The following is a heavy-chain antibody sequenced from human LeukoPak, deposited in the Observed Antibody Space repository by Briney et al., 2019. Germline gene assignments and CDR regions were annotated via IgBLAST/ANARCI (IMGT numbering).Heavy chain of an antibody. D-gene: IGHD3-22*01. V-gene: IGHV5-51*01. CDR1: GYSFTSHW. CDR2: IYPGASDI. CDR3: ARRDYYDSSGSEASEDYFDY. J-gene: IGHJ4*02. Sequence: GESLKISCKVSGYSFTSHWIAWVRQMPGKGLEWMGIIYPGASDIRYSPSFQGQVTISADKSISTAYLQWSSLKASDTAMYYCARRDYYDSSGSEASEDYFDYWGQGTLVTVSS.